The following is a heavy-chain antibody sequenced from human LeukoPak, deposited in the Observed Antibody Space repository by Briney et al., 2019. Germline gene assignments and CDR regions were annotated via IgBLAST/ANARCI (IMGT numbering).Heavy chain of an antibody. Sequence: GGSLRLSCAASGFTFSSYGMHWVRQAPGKGLEWVAVIWYDGSNKYYADSVKGRFTISRDNSKNTLYLQMNSLRAEDTAVYYCARDQKWLVPLYYYGMDVWGKGTTVTVSS. D-gene: IGHD6-19*01. CDR1: GFTFSSYG. CDR2: IWYDGSNK. J-gene: IGHJ6*04. CDR3: ARDQKWLVPLYYYGMDV. V-gene: IGHV3-33*01.